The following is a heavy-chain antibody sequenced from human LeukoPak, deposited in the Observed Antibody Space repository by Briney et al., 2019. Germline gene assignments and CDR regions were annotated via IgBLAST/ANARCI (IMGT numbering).Heavy chain of an antibody. CDR2: INPRRGGT. J-gene: IGHJ2*01. CDR1: GYTFTDYF. Sequence: ASVKVSCKAAGYTFTDYFMHWVRQAPGQGLERMGWINPRRGGTNYAQKFQGRVTMTRDTSTSTVHMELSGLRSEDTAVYYCVRDRYPDSSGYVGWFFDVWGRGTLVTVSS. V-gene: IGHV1-2*02. D-gene: IGHD3-22*01. CDR3: VRDRYPDSSGYVGWFFDV.